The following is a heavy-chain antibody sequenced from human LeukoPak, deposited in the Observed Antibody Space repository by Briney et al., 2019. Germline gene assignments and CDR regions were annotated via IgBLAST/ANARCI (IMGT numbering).Heavy chain of an antibody. CDR1: GYTFTSYG. J-gene: IGHJ4*02. D-gene: IGHD3-22*01. Sequence: ASVKVSCKASGYTFTSYGISWVRQAPGQGLEWMGWISAYNGNTNYAQKLQGRVTMTTDTSTSTAYMELRSLRSDDTAVYYCARGWSYYGSSGFSRYYFDYWGQGTLVTVSS. CDR2: ISAYNGNT. V-gene: IGHV1-18*01. CDR3: ARGWSYYGSSGFSRYYFDY.